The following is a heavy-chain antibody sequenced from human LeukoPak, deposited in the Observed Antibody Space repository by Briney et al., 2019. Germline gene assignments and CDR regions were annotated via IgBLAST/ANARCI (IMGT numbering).Heavy chain of an antibody. CDR2: ISAYNGNT. D-gene: IGHD6-13*01. Sequence: ASVKVSCKASGYTFTSYGISWVRQAPGQGLEWMGWISAYNGNTNYAQKLQGRVTMTTDASTSTAYMELRSLRSDDTAVYYCARDHSSSWYYGAFDSWGQGTMVTVSS. CDR3: ARDHSSSWYYGAFDS. CDR1: GYTFTSYG. J-gene: IGHJ3*02. V-gene: IGHV1-18*01.